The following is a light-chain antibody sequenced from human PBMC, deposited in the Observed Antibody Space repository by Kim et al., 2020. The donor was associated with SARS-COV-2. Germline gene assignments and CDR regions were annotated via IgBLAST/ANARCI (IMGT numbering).Light chain of an antibody. V-gene: IGLV2-11*01. CDR1: RSDVVGYIY. J-gene: IGLJ3*02. CDR3: CSYAGSYWV. CDR2: DVT. Sequence: PGQSISSSYTRTRSDVVGYIYVYWYQHHPGKAPKLMMFDVTKRPSGVPDRFSGSKSGNTASLTISGLQAEDEADYYCCSYAGSYWVFGGGTQLTVL.